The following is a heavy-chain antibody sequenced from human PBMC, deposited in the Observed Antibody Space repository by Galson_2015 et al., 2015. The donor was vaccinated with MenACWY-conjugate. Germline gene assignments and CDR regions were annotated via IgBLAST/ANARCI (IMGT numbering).Heavy chain of an antibody. V-gene: IGHV1-69*06. D-gene: IGHD1-14*01. J-gene: IGHJ3*02. CDR3: ARTYNREDAFDI. CDR1: GGTFSSYA. CDR2: IIPIFGTA. Sequence: SVKVSCKASGGTFSSYAISWVRQAPGQGLEWIGGIIPIFGTANYAQKFQGRVTITADKSTSTAYMELSSLRSEDTAVYYCARTYNREDAFDIWGQGTMVTVSS.